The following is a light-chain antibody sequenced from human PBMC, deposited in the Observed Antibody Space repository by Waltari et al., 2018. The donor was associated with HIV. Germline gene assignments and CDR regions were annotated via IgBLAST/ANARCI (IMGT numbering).Light chain of an antibody. CDR3: QVSDSNSDHPI. V-gene: IGLV3-21*02. Sequence: SYVLTQPLSVSVAPGQTARITCGGNNIGRKSVHWYQQKPGQAPVLVVHDDSDRPSGIPERFSGSNSGTTATLTISRVEAGDEADYYCQVSDSNSDHPIFAGGTRLTVL. CDR1: NIGRKS. CDR2: DDS. J-gene: IGLJ2*01.